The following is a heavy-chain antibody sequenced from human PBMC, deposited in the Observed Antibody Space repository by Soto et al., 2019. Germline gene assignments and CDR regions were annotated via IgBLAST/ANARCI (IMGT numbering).Heavy chain of an antibody. J-gene: IGHJ4*02. D-gene: IGHD1-1*01. V-gene: IGHV1-46*01. CDR1: GYSFTSYY. CDR3: ARDGRDNDWEVEVIRYFDY. CDR2: INPSGGST. Sequence: GXSVKLPCKASGYSFTSYYMHWVRQAPGQGLEWMGIINPSGGSTSYAQKFQGRVTMTRDTSTSTVYMELSSLRSEDTAVYYCARDGRDNDWEVEVIRYFDYWGQGTLVTVSS.